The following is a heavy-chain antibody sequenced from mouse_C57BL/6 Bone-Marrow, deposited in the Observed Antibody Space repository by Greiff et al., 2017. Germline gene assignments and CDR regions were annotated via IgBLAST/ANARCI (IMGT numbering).Heavy chain of an antibody. J-gene: IGHJ1*03. CDR1: GFTFSDYG. Sequence: EVKVVESGGGLVQPGGSLKLSCAASGFTFSDYGMAWVRQAPRKGPEWVAFISNLAYSIYYADTVTGRFTISRENAKNTLYLEMSSLRSEDTAMYYCARQSSSSYWYFDVWGTGTTVTVSS. CDR2: ISNLAYSI. CDR3: ARQSSSSYWYFDV. D-gene: IGHD1-1*01. V-gene: IGHV5-15*01.